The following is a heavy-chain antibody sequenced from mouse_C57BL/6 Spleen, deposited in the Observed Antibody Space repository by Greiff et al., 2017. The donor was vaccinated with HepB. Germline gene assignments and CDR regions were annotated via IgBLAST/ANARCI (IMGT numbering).Heavy chain of an antibody. Sequence: DVKLQESGPELVKPGASVKMSCKASGYTFTDYNMHWVKQSHGKSPEWIGYINPNNGGTSYNQKFKGKATLTVNKSSSTAYMELRSLTSEDSAVYYCASYYPFAYWGQGTLVTVSA. CDR1: GYTFTDYN. J-gene: IGHJ3*01. V-gene: IGHV1-22*01. CDR2: INPNNGGT. CDR3: ASYYPFAY. D-gene: IGHD2-1*01.